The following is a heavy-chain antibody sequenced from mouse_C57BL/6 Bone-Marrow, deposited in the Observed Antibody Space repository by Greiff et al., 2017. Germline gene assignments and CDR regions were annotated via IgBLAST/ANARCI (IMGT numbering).Heavy chain of an antibody. V-gene: IGHV1-81*01. CDR1: GYTFTSYG. CDR2: IYPRSGNT. D-gene: IGHD1-1*01. Sequence: QVQLQQSGAELARPGASVKLSCKASGYTFTSYGISWVKQRTGQGLEWIGEIYPRSGNTYYKEKFKGKSTLTADKSSSTAYMELRSLTSEDSAVYFGAGRDYGSSYVRWYFDVWGTGTTVTVSS. CDR3: AGRDYGSSYVRWYFDV. J-gene: IGHJ1*03.